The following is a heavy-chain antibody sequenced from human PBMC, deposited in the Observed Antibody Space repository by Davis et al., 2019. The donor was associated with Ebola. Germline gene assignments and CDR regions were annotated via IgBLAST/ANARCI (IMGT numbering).Heavy chain of an antibody. V-gene: IGHV3-23*01. CDR2: ISGSGGST. CDR3: AKYLGSGSPRPYFDY. D-gene: IGHD3-10*01. Sequence: PGGSLRLSCAASGFTFSSYAMSWVRQAPGKGLEWVSAISGSGGSTYYADSVKCRFTISRDNSKNTLYLQMNSLRAEDTAVYYCAKYLGSGSPRPYFDYWGQGTLVTVSS. J-gene: IGHJ4*02. CDR1: GFTFSSYA.